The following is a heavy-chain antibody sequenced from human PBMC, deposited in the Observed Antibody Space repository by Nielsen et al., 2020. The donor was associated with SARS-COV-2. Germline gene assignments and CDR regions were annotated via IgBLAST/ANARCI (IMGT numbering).Heavy chain of an antibody. Sequence: GGSLRLSCAASGFTFSSYGMHWVRQAPGKGLEWVAVISYDGSNKYYADSVKGRFTISRDNSKNTLYLQMNSLRAEDTAVYYCAKDQDYYDLSAPEDVWGQGTTVTVSS. D-gene: IGHD3-22*01. V-gene: IGHV3-30*18. CDR1: GFTFSSYG. CDR2: ISYDGSNK. CDR3: AKDQDYYDLSAPEDV. J-gene: IGHJ6*02.